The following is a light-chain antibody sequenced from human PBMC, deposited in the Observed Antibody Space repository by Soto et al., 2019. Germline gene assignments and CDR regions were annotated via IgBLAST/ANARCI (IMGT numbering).Light chain of an antibody. V-gene: IGKV3-15*01. Sequence: EIVMTQSAFTLSGSPGERATLSCRPSQSVGNDLAWYQQKPGQAPRLLIYGASTRATGIPARFSGSGSGTEFTLSIGGLQSEDFAVYYCQQYNVWPLTFGGGTKVDIK. J-gene: IGKJ4*01. CDR3: QQYNVWPLT. CDR1: QSVGND. CDR2: GAS.